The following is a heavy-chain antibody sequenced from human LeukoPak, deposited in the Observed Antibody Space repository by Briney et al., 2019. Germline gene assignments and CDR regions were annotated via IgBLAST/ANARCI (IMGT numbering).Heavy chain of an antibody. CDR1: GFTVSRNY. CDR3: GRDWDTGELHPTH. J-gene: IGHJ4*02. CDR2: IYSGGDT. D-gene: IGHD1-14*01. V-gene: IGHV3-66*01. Sequence: PGGSLRLSCAASGFTVSRNYLSWVRQAPGKGLECVSVIYSGGDTYYADSVKGRFTISRDNSKNTLYLQMNSLRAEDTAVYYCGRDWDTGELHPTHWGQGTLVTVSS.